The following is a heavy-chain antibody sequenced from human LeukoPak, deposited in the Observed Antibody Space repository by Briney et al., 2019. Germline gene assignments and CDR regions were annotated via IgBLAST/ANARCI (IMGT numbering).Heavy chain of an antibody. CDR3: ARGIGTSYESSRDAFDI. Sequence: SETLSLTCTVSGGSISSYYWSWIRQPAGKGLEWIGRIYSPGTNYNYNPSLKSRVTISIDTSKNQFSLKLTSVTAGDTAAYYCARGIGTSYESSRDAFDIWGQGTMVTVSS. CDR2: IYSPGTNY. J-gene: IGHJ3*02. CDR1: GGSISSYY. V-gene: IGHV4-4*07. D-gene: IGHD3-22*01.